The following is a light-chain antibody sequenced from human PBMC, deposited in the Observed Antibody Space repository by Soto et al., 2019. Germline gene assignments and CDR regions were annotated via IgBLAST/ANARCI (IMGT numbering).Light chain of an antibody. CDR3: QHYSNWPPWT. CDR1: QSVGSN. V-gene: IGKV3-15*01. CDR2: GAS. Sequence: EIVMTQSPGTLSVSPGERATLSCRVSQSVGSNLAWYQQKPGQAPRLLIYGASTRATGIPVRFTGSGSGTEFTLTISSLQSEDFALYYCQHYSNWPPWTFGRGTEVDIK. J-gene: IGKJ1*01.